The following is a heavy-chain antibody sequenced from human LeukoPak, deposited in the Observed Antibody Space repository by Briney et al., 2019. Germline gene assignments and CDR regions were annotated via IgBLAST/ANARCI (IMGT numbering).Heavy chain of an antibody. V-gene: IGHV1-18*01. D-gene: IGHD3-22*01. J-gene: IGHJ4*02. CDR2: ISAYNGNT. CDR3: AGLSGSNRGMPLDY. Sequence: ASVKVSCKASGYTFTSYGISWVRQAPGQGLEWMGWISAYNGNTNYAQKLQGRVTMTTDTSTSTAYMELRSLRSDDAAVYYCAGLSGSNRGMPLDYWGQGTLVTVSS. CDR1: GYTFTSYG.